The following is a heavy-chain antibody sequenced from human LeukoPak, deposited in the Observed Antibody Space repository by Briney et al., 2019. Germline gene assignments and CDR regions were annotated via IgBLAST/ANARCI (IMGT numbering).Heavy chain of an antibody. CDR3: ARVGYNSGWYEY. Sequence: GGSLRLSCAASGFTFSTYWMHWVRQVPGKGLVWVSRISPDGTSALYADSVKGRFTISRDNAKNTLYLQMNSLRAEDTAVYYCARVGYNSGWYEYWGQGNLVTVSS. V-gene: IGHV3-74*01. J-gene: IGHJ4*02. CDR1: GFTFSTYW. CDR2: ISPDGTSA. D-gene: IGHD6-19*01.